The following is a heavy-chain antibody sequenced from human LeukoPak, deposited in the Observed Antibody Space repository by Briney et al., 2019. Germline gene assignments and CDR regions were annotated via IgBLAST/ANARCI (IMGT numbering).Heavy chain of an antibody. CDR1: GFIFSDHY. D-gene: IGHD6-13*01. CDR2: SRDKGNSYTT. Sequence: GGSLRLSCAASGFIFSDHYIDWVRQAPGKGLEWVGRSRDKGNSYTTAYAASVRGRFTISRDDSKNSVYLQMNNLKIEDTAVYYCTRLGKAPQDFDYWGQGTLVTVSS. V-gene: IGHV3-72*01. CDR3: TRLGKAPQDFDY. J-gene: IGHJ4*02.